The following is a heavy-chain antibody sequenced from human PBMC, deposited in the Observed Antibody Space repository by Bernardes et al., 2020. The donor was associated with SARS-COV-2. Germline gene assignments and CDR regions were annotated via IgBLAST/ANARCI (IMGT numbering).Heavy chain of an antibody. V-gene: IGHV3-66*01. CDR2: IYSGGNT. CDR1: GFTVSSNY. Sequence: GGSLRLSCAASGFTVSSNYMSWVRQAPGKGLEWVSVIYSGGNTYYADSMKDRFTISRDNSKNTLYLQMNSLRAEDTAVYYCARDLVYNRAWELGYWGQGTLVTVSS. J-gene: IGHJ4*02. D-gene: IGHD1-26*01. CDR3: ARDLVYNRAWELGY.